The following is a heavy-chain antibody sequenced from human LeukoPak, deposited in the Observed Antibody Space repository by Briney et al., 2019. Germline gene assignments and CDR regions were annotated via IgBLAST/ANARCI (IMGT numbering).Heavy chain of an antibody. CDR1: GYTFTSYD. J-gene: IGHJ4*02. D-gene: IGHD3-22*01. CDR3: ARGRGYYDSSGSDY. CDR2: MNPNSGNT. Sequence: ASVKVSCKASGYTFTSYDINWVRQATGQELEWMGWMNPNSGNTGYAQKFQGRVTITRNTSISTAYMELSSPRSEDTAVYYCARGRGYYDSSGSDYWGQGTLVTVSS. V-gene: IGHV1-8*03.